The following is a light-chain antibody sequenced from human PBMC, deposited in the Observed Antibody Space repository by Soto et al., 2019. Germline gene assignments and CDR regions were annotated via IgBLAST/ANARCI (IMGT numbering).Light chain of an antibody. J-gene: IGKJ3*01. Sequence: EIVLTQSPGTLSLSPGERATLSCRASQSVSSSYLAWYQQQPGQAPRLLIYGASSRATGIPDRFSGSGSGTDFTLIISRLEPEDFAVYYCQQFGSSPLFTFGPGTKVDVK. CDR3: QQFGSSPLFT. CDR1: QSVSSSY. CDR2: GAS. V-gene: IGKV3-20*01.